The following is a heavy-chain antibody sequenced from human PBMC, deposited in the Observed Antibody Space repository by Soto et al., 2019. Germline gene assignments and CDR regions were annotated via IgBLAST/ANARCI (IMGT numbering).Heavy chain of an antibody. CDR1: GGTFSSYA. D-gene: IGHD2-15*01. Sequence: QVQLVQSGAEVKKPGSSVKVSCKASGGTFSSYAISWVRQAPGQGLEWMGGIIPIFGTANYAQKFQGRVTITADESXXTXYTXQSSLISEDTAVYYGARDRTGVGYWSGGSGYSIILWGQGTLVTVSS. CDR2: IIPIFGTA. J-gene: IGHJ4*02. V-gene: IGHV1-69*12. CDR3: ARDRTGVGYWSGGSGYSIIL.